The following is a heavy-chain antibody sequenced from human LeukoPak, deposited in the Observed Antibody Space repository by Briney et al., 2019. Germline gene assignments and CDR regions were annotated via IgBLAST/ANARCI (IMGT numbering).Heavy chain of an antibody. CDR3: AKSSNFWSGYSDS. Sequence: PGRSLRLSCAASGFTFSSYGMHWVRQAPGKGLEWVAVISYDGSNKYYADSVKGRFTISRDNSKNTLYLQMNSLRAEDTAVYYCAKSSNFWSGYSDSWGQGTLVSVSS. J-gene: IGHJ4*02. V-gene: IGHV3-30*18. CDR1: GFTFSSYG. D-gene: IGHD3-3*01. CDR2: ISYDGSNK.